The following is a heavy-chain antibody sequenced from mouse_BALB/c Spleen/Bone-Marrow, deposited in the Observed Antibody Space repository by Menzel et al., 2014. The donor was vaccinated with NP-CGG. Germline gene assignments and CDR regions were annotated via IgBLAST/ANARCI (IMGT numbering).Heavy chain of an antibody. CDR2: INNGGTYT. CDR3: ALNWDSAY. CDR1: GFTFSSYG. V-gene: IGHV5-6*01. D-gene: IGHD4-1*02. Sequence: EVHLVESGGDLVKPGGSLKLSCAASGFTFSSYGMSWARRSPDKRLERVATINNGGTYTYYPDSVKGRFTISRDNAKNTLYLQMSSLKSGDTAMYYCALNWDSAYWGQGTLVTVSA. J-gene: IGHJ3*01.